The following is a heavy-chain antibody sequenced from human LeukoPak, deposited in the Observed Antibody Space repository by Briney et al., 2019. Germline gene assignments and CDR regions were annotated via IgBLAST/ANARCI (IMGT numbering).Heavy chain of an antibody. CDR2: IIPIFGTA. CDR3: ARGGYSGYDFAFDI. J-gene: IGHJ3*02. Sequence: SVKVSCKASGGTFSSYAISWVRQAPGQGLEWMGGIIPIFGTANYAQKFQGRVTITTDESTSTAYMELSSLRSEDTAVYYCARGGYSGYDFAFDIWGQGTMVTVSS. CDR1: GGTFSSYA. V-gene: IGHV1-69*05. D-gene: IGHD5-12*01.